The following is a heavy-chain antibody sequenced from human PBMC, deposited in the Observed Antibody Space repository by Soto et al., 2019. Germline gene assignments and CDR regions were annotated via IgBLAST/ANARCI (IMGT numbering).Heavy chain of an antibody. J-gene: IGHJ6*02. V-gene: IGHV3-33*01. CDR2: IWYDGSNK. CDR1: GFTFSSYG. D-gene: IGHD3-10*01. CDR3: ASSRTLYGSGSYGGMDV. Sequence: QVQLVESGGGVVQPGRSLRLSCAASGFTFSSYGMHWVRQAPGKGLEWVAVIWYDGSNKYYADSVKGRFTISRDNSKNTLYLQMNSLRAEDTAVYYCASSRTLYGSGSYGGMDVWGQGTTVTVSS.